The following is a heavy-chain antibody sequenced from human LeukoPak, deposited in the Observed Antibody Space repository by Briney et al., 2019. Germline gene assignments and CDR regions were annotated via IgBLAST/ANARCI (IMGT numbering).Heavy chain of an antibody. CDR2: IYSGGST. CDR3: ARDPDSGDDCGGDC. D-gene: IGHD2-21*01. J-gene: IGHJ4*02. V-gene: IGHV3-53*01. CDR1: GFTVSSNY. Sequence: PGGSLRLSCAASGFTVSSNYMSWVRQAPGKGLGWVSVIYSGGSTYYADSVKGRFTISRDNSKNTLYLQMNSLRAEDTAVYYCARDPDSGDDCGGDCWGQGTLVTVSS.